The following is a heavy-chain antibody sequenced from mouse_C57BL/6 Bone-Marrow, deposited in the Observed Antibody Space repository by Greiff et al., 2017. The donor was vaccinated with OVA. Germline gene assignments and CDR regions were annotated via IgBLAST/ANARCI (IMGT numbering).Heavy chain of an antibody. D-gene: IGHD1-1*01. Sequence: EVKLVESGPELVKPGASVKISCKASGYSFTGYYMNWVKQSPEKSLEWIGEINPSTGGTTYNQKFKAKATLTVDKSSSTAYMQLKSLTSEDSAVYYCARDYGSSSFAYWGQGTLVTVSA. J-gene: IGHJ3*01. CDR1: GYSFTGYY. CDR3: ARDYGSSSFAY. V-gene: IGHV1-42*01. CDR2: INPSTGGT.